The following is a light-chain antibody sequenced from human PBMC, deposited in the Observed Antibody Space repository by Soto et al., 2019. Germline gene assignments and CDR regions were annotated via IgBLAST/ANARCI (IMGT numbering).Light chain of an antibody. CDR1: INDVGGYDY. CDR2: DVS. CDR3: CSYTTSSTYV. V-gene: IGLV2-14*01. Sequence: QSALTQPASVSGSPGQSITISCTGTINDVGGYDYVSRYQQHPGKAPKVMIYDVSNRPSGVSNRFSGSKSGNTASLTISGLQAEDEADYYCCSYTTSSTYVFGTGTQLTVL. J-gene: IGLJ1*01.